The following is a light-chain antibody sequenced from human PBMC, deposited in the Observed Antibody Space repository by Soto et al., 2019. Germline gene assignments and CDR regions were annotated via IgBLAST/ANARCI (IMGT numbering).Light chain of an antibody. J-gene: IGKJ1*01. V-gene: IGKV3-20*01. CDR2: GAS. CDR3: QQYGNSPQT. CDR1: QSFGSTS. Sequence: EVVLTQSPVTLSLSPGDRATLSCRASQSFGSTSLAWYQQKPGQAPRLLIYGASSRATGIPNRFSGSGSGTDFTLTISRLEPEDFAVYYCQQYGNSPQTFGQGTKVDIK.